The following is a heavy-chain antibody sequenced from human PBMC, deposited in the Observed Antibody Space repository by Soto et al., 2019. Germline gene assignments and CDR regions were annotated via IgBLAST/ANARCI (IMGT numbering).Heavy chain of an antibody. Sequence: SETLSLTCAVYGGSFSGYYWSWIRQPPGKGLEWIGEINHSGSTNYNPSLKSRVTISVDTSKNQFSLKLSSVTAADTAVYYCARGSVLRFLEWFPRRNFDYWGQGTLVTVSS. CDR2: INHSGST. V-gene: IGHV4-34*01. CDR1: GGSFSGYY. J-gene: IGHJ4*02. D-gene: IGHD3-3*01. CDR3: ARGSVLRFLEWFPRRNFDY.